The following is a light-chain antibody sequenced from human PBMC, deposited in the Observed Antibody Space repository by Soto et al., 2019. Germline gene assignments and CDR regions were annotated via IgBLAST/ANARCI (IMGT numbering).Light chain of an antibody. V-gene: IGLV2-14*03. J-gene: IGLJ2*01. Sequence: QSALTQPASVSGSPGQSITISCTGTSSDVGGYNYVCWYQQHPGKAPKLIIYEVTNRPSGVSNRFSASKSCNTASLSISGLQAEDEADYYCSSYTSSGTVVFGGGTKLTVL. CDR3: SSYTSSGTVV. CDR1: SSDVGGYNY. CDR2: EVT.